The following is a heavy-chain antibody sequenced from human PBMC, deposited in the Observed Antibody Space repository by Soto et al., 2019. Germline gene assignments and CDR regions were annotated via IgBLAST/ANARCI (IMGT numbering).Heavy chain of an antibody. CDR3: TTVETHSSGWYEDAFDI. CDR2: IKSKTDGGTT. Sequence: GGSLRLSCAASGFTFSNAWMSWVRQAPGKGLEWVGRIKSKTDGGTTDYAAPVKGRFTISRDESKNTLYLQMNSLKTEDTAVYYCTTVETHSSGWYEDAFDIWGQGTMVTVSS. D-gene: IGHD6-19*01. V-gene: IGHV3-15*01. J-gene: IGHJ3*02. CDR1: GFTFSNAW.